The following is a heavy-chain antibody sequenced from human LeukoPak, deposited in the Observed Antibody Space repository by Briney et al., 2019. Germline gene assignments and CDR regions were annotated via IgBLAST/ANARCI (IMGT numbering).Heavy chain of an antibody. CDR1: GGSISSYY. D-gene: IGHD6-19*01. Sequence: PSETLSLTCTVSGGSISSYYWSWIRQPPGKGLEWIGYMYNSGSTSYNPPLKSRVTISVDTSKNQLSLKLSSVTAAGTAVYYCARHGGTYSSGWYEYDYWGQGTLVTVSS. CDR2: MYNSGST. J-gene: IGHJ4*02. V-gene: IGHV4-59*08. CDR3: ARHGGTYSSGWYEYDY.